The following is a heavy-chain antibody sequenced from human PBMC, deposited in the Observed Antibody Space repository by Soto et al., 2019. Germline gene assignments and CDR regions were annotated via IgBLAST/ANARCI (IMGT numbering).Heavy chain of an antibody. J-gene: IGHJ4*02. D-gene: IGHD2-15*01. Sequence: QVPLQESGPRLVRPSGTLSLTCNVSRGSITTANWWNWVRQPPGRGLEWIGEIYHSGSTNYNLSLTSRVNLSVDKSKDQFSLTLSSVTAADTPIYYCARRGGGVVLAATTPFDYWGQGILVTVSS. CDR3: ARRGGGVVLAATTPFDY. CDR2: IYHSGST. CDR1: RGSITTANW. V-gene: IGHV4-4*02.